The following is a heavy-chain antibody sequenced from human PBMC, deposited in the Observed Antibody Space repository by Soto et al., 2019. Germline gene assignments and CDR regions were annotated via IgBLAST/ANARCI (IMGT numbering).Heavy chain of an antibody. CDR2: IYWDDDK. Sequence: QITLKESGPTLVKPTQTLTLTCTFSAFSLSTGGVGVGWIRQPPGKALEWLALIYWDDDKRYSPSLRSRLTITKDTSKNHVVHTTPTMASGDTAMSFSVYSHCGGDLLQSYLSSYYLGMALLGKGTAISVSS. CDR3: VYSHCGGDLLQSYLSSYYLGMAL. J-gene: IGHJ6*04. D-gene: IGHD2-21*02. V-gene: IGHV2-5*02. CDR1: AFSLSTGGVG.